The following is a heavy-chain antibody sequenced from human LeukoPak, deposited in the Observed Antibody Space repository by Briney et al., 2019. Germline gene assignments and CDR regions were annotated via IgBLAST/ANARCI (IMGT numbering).Heavy chain of an antibody. CDR2: IIPIFGTA. J-gene: IGHJ4*02. CDR1: GGTFSSYA. D-gene: IGHD3-3*01. Sequence: SVKVSCKASGGTFSSYAISWVRQAPGQGLEWMGGIIPIFGTANYAQKFQGRVTITADESTSTAYIELSSLRSEDTAVYYCARGGFGVVITFDYWGQGTLVTVSS. CDR3: ARGGFGVVITFDY. V-gene: IGHV1-69*13.